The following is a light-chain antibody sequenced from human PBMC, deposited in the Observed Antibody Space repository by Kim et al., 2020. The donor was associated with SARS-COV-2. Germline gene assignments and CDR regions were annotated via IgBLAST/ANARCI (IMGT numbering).Light chain of an antibody. CDR3: ATWDDSLNGWV. J-gene: IGLJ3*02. CDR1: RSNIGSNF. V-gene: IGLV1-44*01. CDR2: GTN. Sequence: QSVVTQPPSASGTPGQRVSISCSGSRSNIGSNFVTWYQQLPGAAPKLLITGTNSRPSGVPDRFSGSKSGTSASLAISGLQSEDEAHYYCATWDDSLNGWVFGGGTQLTVL.